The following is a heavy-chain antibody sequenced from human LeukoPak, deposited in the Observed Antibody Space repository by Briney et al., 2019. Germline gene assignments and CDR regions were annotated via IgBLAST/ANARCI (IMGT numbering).Heavy chain of an antibody. Sequence: GGSLRLSCAASGFTFSSYGMHWVRQAPGKGLEWVAFIRYDGSNKYYADSVKGRFTISRDNSKNSLYLQMNSLRAEDTAVYYCARDRMYCSSTSCTFFDYWGQGTLVTVSS. V-gene: IGHV3-30*02. J-gene: IGHJ4*02. CDR1: GFTFSSYG. CDR2: IRYDGSNK. CDR3: ARDRMYCSSTSCTFFDY. D-gene: IGHD2-2*01.